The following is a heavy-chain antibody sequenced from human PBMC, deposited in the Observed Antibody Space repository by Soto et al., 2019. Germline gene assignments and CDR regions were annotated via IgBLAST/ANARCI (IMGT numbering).Heavy chain of an antibody. J-gene: IGHJ3*01. D-gene: IGHD1-20*01. Sequence: EVQLLESGGGLVQPGGSLRLSCAASVFTFSSFVMNWVRQAPGKGLEWVSTISPGADVSHYTDSVNGRFTISRDNSRRTLHLQMDALRVEDAAVYFCVRRAITATTKWGAFDVWGQGTEVTVSS. CDR2: ISPGADVS. V-gene: IGHV3-23*01. CDR3: VRRAITATTKWGAFDV. CDR1: VFTFSSFV.